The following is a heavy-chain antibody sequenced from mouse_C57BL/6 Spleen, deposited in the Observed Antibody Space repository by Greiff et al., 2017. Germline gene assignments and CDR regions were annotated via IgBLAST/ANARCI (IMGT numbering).Heavy chain of an antibody. Sequence: QVQLQQPGAELVRPGTSVKLSCKASGYTFTSYWMHWVKQRPGQGLEWIGVIDPSDSYTNYNQKFKGKATLTVDTSSSTAYMQLSSLTSEDSAVYYCANDYSFDYWGQGTTLTVSS. CDR1: GYTFTSYW. V-gene: IGHV1-59*01. D-gene: IGHD2-4*01. CDR2: IDPSDSYT. CDR3: ANDYSFDY. J-gene: IGHJ2*01.